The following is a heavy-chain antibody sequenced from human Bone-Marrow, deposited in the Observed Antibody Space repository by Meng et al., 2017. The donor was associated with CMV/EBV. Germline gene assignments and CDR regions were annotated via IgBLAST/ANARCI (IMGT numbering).Heavy chain of an antibody. CDR3: AGDVFGSSSSGWFDP. Sequence: ASVKVSCKASGYTFTSYYMHWVRQAPGQGLEWMGIINPSGGSTSYAQKFQGRVTMTRDTSTSTVYMELSSLRSEDTAVYYCAGDVFGSSSSGWFDPWGQGTLVTVSS. CDR2: INPSGGST. CDR1: GYTFTSYY. V-gene: IGHV1-46*01. D-gene: IGHD6-6*01. J-gene: IGHJ5*02.